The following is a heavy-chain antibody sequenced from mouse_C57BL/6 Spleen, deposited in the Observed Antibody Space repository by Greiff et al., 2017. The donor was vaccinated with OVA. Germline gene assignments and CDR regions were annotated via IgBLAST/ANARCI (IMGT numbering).Heavy chain of an antibody. J-gene: IGHJ4*01. CDR1: GYTFTDYN. D-gene: IGHD3-2*02. V-gene: IGHV1-22*01. Sequence: EVHLVESGPELVKPGASVKMSCKASGYTFTDYNMHWVKQSHGKSLEWIGYINPNNGGTSYNQKFKGKATLTVNKSSSTAYMELRSLTSEDSAVYYCASQSLDSSGYALAMDYWGQGTSVTVSS. CDR3: ASQSLDSSGYALAMDY. CDR2: INPNNGGT.